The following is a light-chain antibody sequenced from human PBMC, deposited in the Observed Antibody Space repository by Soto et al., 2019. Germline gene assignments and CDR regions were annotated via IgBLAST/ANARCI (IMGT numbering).Light chain of an antibody. CDR3: QQYGLSPYS. J-gene: IGKJ2*03. CDR2: ETS. CDR1: QSIHRNY. V-gene: IGKV3-20*01. Sequence: EIVLTQSPGTLSLSPGERATLSCRASQSIHRNYFAWYQHKPGQAPRLLIYETSSRATGVPDRFTGSGSVADYTLTITALEPEDFAVYYCQQYGLSPYSFGQGTKVDSK.